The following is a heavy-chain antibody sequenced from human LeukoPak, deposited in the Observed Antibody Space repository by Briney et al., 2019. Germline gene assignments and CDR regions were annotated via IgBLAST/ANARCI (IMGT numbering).Heavy chain of an antibody. CDR3: ARVRGGSYPTYYYYMDV. CDR1: GDSISYFY. J-gene: IGHJ6*03. V-gene: IGHV4-4*07. Sequence: SETLSLTCSVSGDSISYFYWSWVRQAAGKGLEWIGRTSSSGNTDYNPSLKSRVTISVDTSKNQFSLKLSSVTAADTAVYYCARVRGGSYPTYYYYMDVWGKGTTVTISS. D-gene: IGHD1-26*01. CDR2: TSSSGNT.